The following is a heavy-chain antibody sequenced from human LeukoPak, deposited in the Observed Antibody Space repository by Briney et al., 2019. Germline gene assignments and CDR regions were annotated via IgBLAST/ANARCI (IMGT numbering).Heavy chain of an antibody. CDR2: INTNTGNP. Sequence: ASVTVSCKASGYTFTSYAMNWVRQAPGQGLEWMGWINTNTGNPTYAQGFTGRFVFSLDTSVSTAYLQISSLKAEDTAVYYCARERYSTVPQLVRVWFDPWGQGTLVTVSS. CDR1: GYTFTSYA. CDR3: ARERYSTVPQLVRVWFDP. V-gene: IGHV7-4-1*02. D-gene: IGHD6-6*01. J-gene: IGHJ5*02.